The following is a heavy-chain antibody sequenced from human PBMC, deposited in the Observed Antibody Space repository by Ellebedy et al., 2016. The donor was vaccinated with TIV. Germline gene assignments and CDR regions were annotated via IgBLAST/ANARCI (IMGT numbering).Heavy chain of an antibody. V-gene: IGHV3-23*01. Sequence: PGGSLRPSCPASGFTFNDYAIRWVRQVPGKRLQWVSAISGGYGDTYYADSVKGRFTIARDISKNTLYLQMHSLRAEDTAVDYCARCRGSGWYGDQWGQGTLVTVSS. J-gene: IGHJ4*02. D-gene: IGHD6-19*01. CDR3: ARCRGSGWYGDQ. CDR1: GFTFNDYA. CDR2: ISGGYGDT.